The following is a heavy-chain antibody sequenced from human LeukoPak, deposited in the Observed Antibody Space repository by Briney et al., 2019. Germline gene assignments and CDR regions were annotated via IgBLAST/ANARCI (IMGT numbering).Heavy chain of an antibody. CDR2: IGYDGSNK. CDR1: GFTFSSYG. Sequence: GGSLRLSCAASGFTFSSYGMHWVRQAPGKGLEWVAVIGYDGSNKYYADSVKGRFTISRDNSKNTLYLQINSLRAEDTAVYYCARANHGSGSNYYYGLDVWGQGTTVTVSS. J-gene: IGHJ6*02. V-gene: IGHV3-33*01. D-gene: IGHD3-10*01. CDR3: ARANHGSGSNYYYGLDV.